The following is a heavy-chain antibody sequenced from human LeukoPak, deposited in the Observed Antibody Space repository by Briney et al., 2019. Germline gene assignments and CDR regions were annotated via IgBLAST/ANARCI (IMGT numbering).Heavy chain of an antibody. Sequence: ASVKVSCKASGYTFIGYYMHWVRQAPGQGLEWMGWINPNSGGTNYAQKFQGRVTMTRDTSISTAYMELSRLRSDDTAVYYCARAGGYYYDSGGYPPHSYYYYYYMDVWGKGATVTVSS. D-gene: IGHD3-22*01. CDR1: GYTFIGYY. J-gene: IGHJ6*03. CDR2: INPNSGGT. V-gene: IGHV1-2*02. CDR3: ARAGGYYYDSGGYPPHSYYYYYYMDV.